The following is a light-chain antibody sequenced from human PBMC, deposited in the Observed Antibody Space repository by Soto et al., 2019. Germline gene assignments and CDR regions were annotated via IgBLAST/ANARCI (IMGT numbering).Light chain of an antibody. V-gene: IGKV3-20*01. CDR2: DAS. CDR1: QNISSQ. Sequence: IVLTQSPATLSLSPGKRATLSCRASQNISSQLAWYQQKPGQAPRLLIHDASSRATGISDRFTGSGSGTDFTLTITTLEPEDFAVYYCQQYGSSPRTFGLGTKVDIK. J-gene: IGKJ1*01. CDR3: QQYGSSPRT.